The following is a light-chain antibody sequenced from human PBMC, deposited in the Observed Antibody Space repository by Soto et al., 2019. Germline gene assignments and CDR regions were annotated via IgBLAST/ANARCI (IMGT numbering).Light chain of an antibody. CDR1: SSNIKFNP. V-gene: IGLV1-44*01. CDR3: AAWDDSLGRVL. J-gene: IGLJ2*01. CDR2: STN. Sequence: QSVLTQPPSASGTPGQRVSISCSGSSSNIKFNPVKWYQQLPGTAPKLLIYSTNQRPSGVPARFSGSRSGTSASLAISGLQSDDEADYFCAAWDDSLGRVLFGGGTKVTVL.